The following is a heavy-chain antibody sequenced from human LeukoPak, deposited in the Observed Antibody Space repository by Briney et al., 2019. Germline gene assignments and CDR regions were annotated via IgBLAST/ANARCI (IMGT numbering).Heavy chain of an antibody. D-gene: IGHD3-10*01. CDR2: ISAYNGNT. J-gene: IGHJ4*02. V-gene: IGHV1-18*01. CDR1: GYTFTSYG. CDR3: ARATGSGSYYKFDY. Sequence: ASVKVSCKASGYTFTSYGISWVRQAPGQGLEWMGWISAYNGNTNYAQKLQGRVTMTTDTSTSTAYMELSRLRSDDTAVYYCARATGSGSYYKFDYWGQGTLVTVSS.